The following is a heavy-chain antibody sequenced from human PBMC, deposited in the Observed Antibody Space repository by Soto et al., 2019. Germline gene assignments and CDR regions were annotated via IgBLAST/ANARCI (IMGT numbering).Heavy chain of an antibody. V-gene: IGHV3-21*01. CDR3: AREWPGCGGDCYSMAFDI. CDR2: ISSSSSYI. Sequence: EVQLVESGGGLVKPGGSLRLSCAASGFTFSSYSMNWVRQAPGKGLEWVSSISSSSSYIYYADSVKGRFTISRDNAKNSLYLQMNSLRAEDTAVYYCAREWPGCGGDCYSMAFDIWGQGTMVTVSS. CDR1: GFTFSSYS. J-gene: IGHJ3*02. D-gene: IGHD2-21*02.